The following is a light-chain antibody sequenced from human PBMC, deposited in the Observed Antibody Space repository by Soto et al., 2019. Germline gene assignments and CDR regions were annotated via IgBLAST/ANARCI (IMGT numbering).Light chain of an antibody. V-gene: IGKV3-11*01. CDR2: DAS. CDR1: QNVASNH. CDR3: QQRSKWPIT. J-gene: IGKJ5*01. Sequence: EVVLTQSPGTLSLSPGERATLSCRASQNVASNHLAWYHQKPGQAPRLLIYDASTRATGIPARFSGSGSGTDFTLTISSLEPEDFAVYYCQQRSKWPITFGQGTRLEIK.